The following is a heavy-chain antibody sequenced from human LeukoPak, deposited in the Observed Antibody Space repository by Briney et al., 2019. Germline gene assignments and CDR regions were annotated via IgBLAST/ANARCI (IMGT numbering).Heavy chain of an antibody. D-gene: IGHD2-2*01. CDR1: GGSISSGGYY. J-gene: IGHJ3*02. Sequence: SQTLSLTCTVSGGSISSGGYYWSWIRQHPGKGLERIGYIYYSGSTYYNPSLKSRVTISVDTSKNQFSLKLSSVTAADTAVYYCARGVVPAAHLDAFDIWGQGTMVTVSS. CDR3: ARGVVPAAHLDAFDI. V-gene: IGHV4-31*03. CDR2: IYYSGST.